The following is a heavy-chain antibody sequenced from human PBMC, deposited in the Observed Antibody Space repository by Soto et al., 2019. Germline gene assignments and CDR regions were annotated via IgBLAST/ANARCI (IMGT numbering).Heavy chain of an antibody. V-gene: IGHV1-2*04. CDR3: ARGVGTSWFDY. D-gene: IGHD2-15*01. CDR2: INTNSGAT. Sequence: QVQLVQSGAELQKPGASVTVSCKASGYRFTDYYMPWVRQAPEQGLEWMGWINTNSGATKNAQNFQGWVTMTRDTSISTVEMELNRLTSDATAVYFCARGVGTSWFDYWGQGPLVTVSS. CDR1: GYRFTDYY. J-gene: IGHJ4*02.